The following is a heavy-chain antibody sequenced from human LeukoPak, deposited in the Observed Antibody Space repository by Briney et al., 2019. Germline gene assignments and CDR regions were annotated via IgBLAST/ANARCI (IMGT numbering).Heavy chain of an antibody. V-gene: IGHV1-46*01. J-gene: IGHJ4*02. D-gene: IGHD3-3*01. CDR3: AIDFWSGSIGYYFDY. CDR1: GYTFTSYY. Sequence: ASVKVSCKASGYTFTSYYMHWVRQAPGQGLEWMGIINPSGGSTSYAQKFQGRVTMTRDTSTSTVYMELSSLRSEDTAVYYCAIDFWSGSIGYYFDYWGQGTLVTVSS. CDR2: INPSGGST.